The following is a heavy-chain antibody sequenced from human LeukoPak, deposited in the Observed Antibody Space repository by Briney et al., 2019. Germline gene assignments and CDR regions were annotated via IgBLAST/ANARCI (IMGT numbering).Heavy chain of an antibody. V-gene: IGHV3-21*01. Sequence: GGSLRLSCAASGFTFSSYSMNWVRQAPGKELEWVSSISSSSSYIHYADSVKGRFTISRDNAQNSLYLQMNSLRAEDTAVYYCARGARWLRFAYYFDYWGQGTLVTVSS. CDR3: ARGARWLRFAYYFDY. CDR2: ISSSSSYI. J-gene: IGHJ4*02. D-gene: IGHD5-12*01. CDR1: GFTFSSYS.